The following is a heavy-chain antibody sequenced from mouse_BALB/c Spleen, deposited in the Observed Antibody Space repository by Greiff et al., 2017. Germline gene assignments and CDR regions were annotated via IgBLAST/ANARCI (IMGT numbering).Heavy chain of an antibody. V-gene: IGHV10-1*02. CDR2: IRSKSNNYAT. CDR3: VRPLYDGPFAY. D-gene: IGHD2-3*01. J-gene: IGHJ3*01. Sequence: GGGLVQPKGSLKLSCAASGFTFNTYAMNWVRQAPGKGLEWVARIRSKSNNYATYYADSVKDRFTISRDDSQSMLYLQMNNLKTEDTAMYYCVRPLYDGPFAYWGQGTLVTVSA. CDR1: GFTFNTYA.